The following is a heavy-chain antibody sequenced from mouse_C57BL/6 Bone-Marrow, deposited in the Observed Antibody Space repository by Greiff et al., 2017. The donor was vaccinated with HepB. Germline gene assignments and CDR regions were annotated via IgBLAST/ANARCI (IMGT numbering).Heavy chain of an antibody. CDR3: ARDFTTVVASPAWFAY. Sequence: VQLQQSGAELMKPGASVKLSCKATGYTFTGYWIEWVKPRPGHGLEWIGEILPGSGSTNYNEKFKGKATFTADTSSNTAYMQLSSLTTEDSAIYYCARDFTTVVASPAWFAYWGQGTLVTVSA. J-gene: IGHJ3*01. D-gene: IGHD1-1*01. CDR2: ILPGSGST. CDR1: GYTFTGYW. V-gene: IGHV1-9*01.